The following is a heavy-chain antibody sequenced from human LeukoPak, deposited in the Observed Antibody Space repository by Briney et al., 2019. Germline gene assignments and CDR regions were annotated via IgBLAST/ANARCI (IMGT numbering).Heavy chain of an antibody. D-gene: IGHD3-10*01. V-gene: IGHV3-23*01. Sequence: GGSLRLSCAASGFTFSSYAMSWVRQAPGKGLEWVSAISGSGGSTYYADSVKGRFTISRDNSKNTLHLQMNSLRAEDTAVYYCAKDRRVTVVQGAFDIWGQGTMVTVSS. J-gene: IGHJ3*02. CDR3: AKDRRVTVVQGAFDI. CDR1: GFTFSSYA. CDR2: ISGSGGST.